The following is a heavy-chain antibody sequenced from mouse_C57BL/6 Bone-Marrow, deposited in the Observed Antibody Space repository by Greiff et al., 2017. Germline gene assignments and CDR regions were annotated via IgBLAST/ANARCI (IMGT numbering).Heavy chain of an antibody. J-gene: IGHJ3*01. Sequence: QVQLKESGAELVKPGASVKLSCKASGYTFTEYTIHWVKQRSGQGLEWIGWFYPGSGSIKYNEKFKDKATLTAGKSSSTVYMELSRLTSEDSAVYFCARHEGDGYPFAYWGQGTLVTVSA. V-gene: IGHV1-62-2*01. D-gene: IGHD2-3*01. CDR1: GYTFTEYT. CDR3: ARHEGDGYPFAY. CDR2: FYPGSGSI.